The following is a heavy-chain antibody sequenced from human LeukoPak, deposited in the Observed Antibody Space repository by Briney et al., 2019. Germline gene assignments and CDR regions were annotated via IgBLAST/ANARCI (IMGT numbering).Heavy chain of an antibody. CDR1: GFTLSSYW. Sequence: QPGGSLRLSCAVSGFTLSSYWMHWVRQVPGKGLAWVSRINSDGSTINYADSVKGRFTISRDNARNTLYLQMNSLRGEDTAVYYCARAGWYRFDYWGQGTLVTVSS. V-gene: IGHV3-74*01. J-gene: IGHJ4*02. CDR2: INSDGSTI. CDR3: ARAGWYRFDY. D-gene: IGHD6-19*01.